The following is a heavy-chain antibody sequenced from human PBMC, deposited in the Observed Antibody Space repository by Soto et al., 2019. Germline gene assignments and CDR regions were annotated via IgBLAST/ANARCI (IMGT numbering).Heavy chain of an antibody. CDR3: AGDQYFSGFDY. V-gene: IGHV1-3*01. J-gene: IGHJ4*02. CDR2: INAGNGNT. CDR1: GYTFTSYA. Sequence: QVQLVQSGAEVKKPGASVKVSRKASGYTFTSYAMHWVRQAPGQRLEWMGWINAGNGNTKYSQKFQGRVTITRDTAASTAYMELSSLRSEDTAVYYCAGDQYFSGFDYWGQGTLVTVSP. D-gene: IGHD6-19*01.